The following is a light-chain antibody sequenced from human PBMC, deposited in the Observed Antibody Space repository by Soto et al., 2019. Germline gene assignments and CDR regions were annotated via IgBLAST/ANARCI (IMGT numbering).Light chain of an antibody. V-gene: IGKV3-15*01. Sequence: EIVMTQSPATLSVSPGERATLSCRASQSVGNNLAWYRQKSGQAPRLLIYGASTRATGIPARFSGSGSGTEFTLTIDSLQSDDFAVYLSQQYRNWPLTFGGGTKVEIK. CDR3: QQYRNWPLT. J-gene: IGKJ4*01. CDR2: GAS. CDR1: QSVGNN.